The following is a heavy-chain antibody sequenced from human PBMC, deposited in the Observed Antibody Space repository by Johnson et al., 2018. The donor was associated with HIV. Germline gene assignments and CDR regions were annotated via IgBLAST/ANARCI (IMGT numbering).Heavy chain of an antibody. Sequence: QVQLVESGGGVVQPGRSLRLSCAASGFTFSKYIMHWVRQAPGKGLEWVAVISYDGSNKYYADSVKGRFTISRDNSKNTLSLQMNSLRVEDTGIYYCARPRVAVLPAGAFDIWGPGTMVTVSS. V-gene: IGHV3-30*04. J-gene: IGHJ3*02. CDR3: ARPRVAVLPAGAFDI. D-gene: IGHD2-2*01. CDR1: GFTFSKYI. CDR2: ISYDGSNK.